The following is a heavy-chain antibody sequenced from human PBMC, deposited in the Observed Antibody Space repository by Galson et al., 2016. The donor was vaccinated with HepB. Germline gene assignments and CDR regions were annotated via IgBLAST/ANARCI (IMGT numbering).Heavy chain of an antibody. D-gene: IGHD3-10*01. Sequence: SLRLSCAASGFLLRSYAMNWVRQAPGKGLEWVSAISGSGGDPYYTDSVKGRFTISRDISKRMLFLQMSSLSAEDTAKYYCAKGLGSGSYYGFDYWGHGTLVTVSS. V-gene: IGHV3-23*01. CDR3: AKGLGSGSYYGFDY. CDR1: GFLLRSYA. CDR2: ISGSGGDP. J-gene: IGHJ5*01.